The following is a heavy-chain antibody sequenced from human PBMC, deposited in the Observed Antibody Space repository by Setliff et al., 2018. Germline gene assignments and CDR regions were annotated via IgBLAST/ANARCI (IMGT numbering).Heavy chain of an antibody. V-gene: IGHV1-3*01. D-gene: IGHD1-26*01. CDR2: INAGNGNI. Sequence: ASVKVSCKASGDTSTTYAIHWVRQAPGQGLGWMGWINAGNGNIRYSQNFQGRVTITRDTSASTAYMELSSLTSEDTAIYYCARGDVYSGSYYHFDYWGRGTLVTVSS. J-gene: IGHJ4*02. CDR1: GDTSTTYA. CDR3: ARGDVYSGSYYHFDY.